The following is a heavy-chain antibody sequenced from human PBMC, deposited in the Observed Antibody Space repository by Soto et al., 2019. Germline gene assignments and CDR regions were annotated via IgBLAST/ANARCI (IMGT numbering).Heavy chain of an antibody. V-gene: IGHV3-33*01. Sequence: PVGSLRLSCAASGFTFSSYGMHWVRQAPGKGLEWVAVIWYDGSNKYYADSVKGRFTISRDNSKNTLYLQMNSLRAEDTAVYYCARGVSSGNFDYWGQGTLVTVSS. CDR1: GFTFSSYG. CDR3: ARGVSSGNFDY. CDR2: IWYDGSNK. J-gene: IGHJ4*02. D-gene: IGHD3-22*01.